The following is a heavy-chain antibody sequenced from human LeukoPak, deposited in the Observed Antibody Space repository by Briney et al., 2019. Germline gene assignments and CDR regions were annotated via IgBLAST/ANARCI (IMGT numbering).Heavy chain of an antibody. J-gene: IGHJ6*03. CDR1: GGTFSSYA. Sequence: SVKVSCKASGGTFSSYAISWVRQAPGQGLEWMGGIIPIFGTANYAQKFQGRVTITADKSTSTAYMELSSLRSEDTAVYYCARGLWFGEGYYYYMDVWGKGTTVTVSS. V-gene: IGHV1-69*06. CDR3: ARGLWFGEGYYYYMDV. CDR2: IIPIFGTA. D-gene: IGHD3-10*01.